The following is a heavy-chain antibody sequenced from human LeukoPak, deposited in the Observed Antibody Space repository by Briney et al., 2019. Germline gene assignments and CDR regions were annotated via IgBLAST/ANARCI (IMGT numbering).Heavy chain of an antibody. Sequence: PGGSLRLSCAASGFTFDDYAMHWVRHAPGKGLEWVSGISWNSGSIGYADSVKGRFTISRDNAKNSLYLQMNSLRAEDTALYYCAKDIGSSGWYYYFDYWGQGTLVTVSS. CDR1: GFTFDDYA. D-gene: IGHD6-19*01. V-gene: IGHV3-9*01. CDR2: ISWNSGSI. J-gene: IGHJ4*02. CDR3: AKDIGSSGWYYYFDY.